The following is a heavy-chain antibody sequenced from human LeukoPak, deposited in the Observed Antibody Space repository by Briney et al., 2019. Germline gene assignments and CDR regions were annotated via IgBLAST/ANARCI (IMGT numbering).Heavy chain of an antibody. V-gene: IGHV4-59*08. Sequence: SETLSLTCTVSGGSISSYYWSWIRQPPGKGLEWIGYIYYSGSTNYNPSLKSRVTISVDTSKNQFSLKLSSVTAADTAVYYCARSAPPDWFDPWGQGTLVTVSS. CDR2: IYYSGST. CDR1: GGSISSYY. J-gene: IGHJ5*02. CDR3: ARSAPPDWFDP.